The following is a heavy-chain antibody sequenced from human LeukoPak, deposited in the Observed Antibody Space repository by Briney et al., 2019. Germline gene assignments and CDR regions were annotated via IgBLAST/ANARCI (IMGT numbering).Heavy chain of an antibody. D-gene: IGHD1-14*01. V-gene: IGHV1-18*04. Sequence: GASVKVSCKASGYTFTSYYMHWVRQAPGQGLEWMGWISGYNDDTEYAQKFQGRVTLSTDKSTSTGSMELRSLRSDDTAVYFCARDGGRLQAPESPINDYWGQGTLVTVSS. CDR1: GYTFTSYY. CDR2: ISGYNDDT. J-gene: IGHJ4*02. CDR3: ARDGGRLQAPESPINDY.